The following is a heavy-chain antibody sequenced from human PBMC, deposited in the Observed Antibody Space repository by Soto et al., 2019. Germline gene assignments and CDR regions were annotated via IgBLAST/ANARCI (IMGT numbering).Heavy chain of an antibody. CDR1: GFTFSTYS. J-gene: IGHJ6*02. V-gene: IGHV3-21*01. CDR3: ARYDSSGYYWPYYYYGMDV. Sequence: EVQLVESGGGLVKPGGSLRLSCAASGFTFSTYSMNWVRQAPGKGLEWVSSISSSSSYIYYADSVKGRFTISRDNAKKSLYLQINSLRAEDTAVYYCARYDSSGYYWPYYYYGMDVWGQGTTVTVSS. CDR2: ISSSSSYI. D-gene: IGHD3-22*01.